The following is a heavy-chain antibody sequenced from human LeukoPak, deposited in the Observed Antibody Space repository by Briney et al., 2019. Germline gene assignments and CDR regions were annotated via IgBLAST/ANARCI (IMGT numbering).Heavy chain of an antibody. CDR1: GGSISSSSYY. CDR2: IYHSGST. V-gene: IGHV4-39*07. J-gene: IGHJ3*02. D-gene: IGHD1-26*01. CDR3: ARAEIVGAFGAFDI. Sequence: SETLSLTCTVSGGSISSSSYYWGWIRQPPGKGLEWIGSIYHSGSTYYNPSLKSRVTISVDTSKNQFSLKLSSVTAADTAVYYCARAEIVGAFGAFDIWGQGTMVTVSS.